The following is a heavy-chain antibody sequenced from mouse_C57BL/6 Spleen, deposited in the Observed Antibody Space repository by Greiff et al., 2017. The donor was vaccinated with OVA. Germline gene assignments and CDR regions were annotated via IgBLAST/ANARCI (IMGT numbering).Heavy chain of an antibody. CDR3: ARDPPYDYDWYFDV. CDR2: SRNKANDYTT. V-gene: IGHV7-1*01. J-gene: IGHJ1*03. Sequence: EVQGVESGGGLVQSGRSLRLSCATSGFTFSDFYMEWVRQAPGKGLEWIAASRNKANDYTTEYSASVKGRFIVSRDTSQSILYLQMNALRAEDTAIYYCARDPPYDYDWYFDVWGTGTTVTVSS. CDR1: GFTFSDFY. D-gene: IGHD2-4*01.